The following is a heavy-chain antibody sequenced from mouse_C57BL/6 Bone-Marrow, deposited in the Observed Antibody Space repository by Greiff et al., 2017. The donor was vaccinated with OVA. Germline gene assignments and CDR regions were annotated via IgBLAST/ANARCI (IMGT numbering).Heavy chain of an antibody. CDR1: GFTFSDYY. V-gene: IGHV5-12*01. Sequence: EVQVVESGGGLVQPGGSLKLSCAASGFTFSDYYMYWVRQTPEKRLEWVAYISNGGGSTYYPDTVKGRFTISRDNAKNTLYLPMSRLKSEDTAMYYGARHLITTVVDYYAMDDWGQGTSVTVSS. CDR3: ARHLITTVVDYYAMDD. D-gene: IGHD1-1*01. CDR2: ISNGGGST. J-gene: IGHJ4*01.